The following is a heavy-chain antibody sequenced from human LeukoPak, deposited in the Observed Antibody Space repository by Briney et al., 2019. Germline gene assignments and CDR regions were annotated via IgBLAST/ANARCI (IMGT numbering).Heavy chain of an antibody. CDR3: AMGTIYDSSGYYAFDI. Sequence: GGSLRLSCAASGFTFDDYGMSWVRQAPGKGLEWVSAISGSGGSTYYADSVKGRFTISRDNSKNTLYLQMNSLRAEDTAVYYCAMGTIYDSSGYYAFDIWGQGTMVTVSS. V-gene: IGHV3-23*01. J-gene: IGHJ3*02. CDR2: ISGSGGST. D-gene: IGHD3-22*01. CDR1: GFTFDDYG.